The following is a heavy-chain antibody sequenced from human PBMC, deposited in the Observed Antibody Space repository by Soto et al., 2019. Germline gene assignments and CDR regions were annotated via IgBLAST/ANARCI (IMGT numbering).Heavy chain of an antibody. CDR2: IWYDGSNK. Sequence: QVQLVESGGGVVQPGRSLRLSCAASGFTFSSYGMHWVRQAPGKGLEWVAVIWYDGSNKYYADSVKGRFTISRDNSKNTLYLQMNSLRAEDTAVYYCARDLSRAVFGTFDYWGQGPLVTVSS. CDR1: GFTFSSYG. D-gene: IGHD3-16*01. J-gene: IGHJ4*02. V-gene: IGHV3-33*01. CDR3: ARDLSRAVFGTFDY.